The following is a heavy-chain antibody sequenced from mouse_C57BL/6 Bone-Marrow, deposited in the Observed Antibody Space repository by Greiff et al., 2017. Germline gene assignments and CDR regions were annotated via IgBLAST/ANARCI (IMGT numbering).Heavy chain of an antibody. CDR1: GYTFTSYW. V-gene: IGHV1-52*01. Sequence: QVQLQQPGAELVRPGSSVKLSCKASGYTFTSYWMPWVKQRPIQSLEWIGNIEPSDSDTHYNQKFKDKATLTVDKSSSTAYMQLSILTAEDSAVYYCARSGANYVLFDYWGQGTTLTVSS. D-gene: IGHD2-1*01. CDR3: ARSGANYVLFDY. J-gene: IGHJ2*01. CDR2: IEPSDSDT.